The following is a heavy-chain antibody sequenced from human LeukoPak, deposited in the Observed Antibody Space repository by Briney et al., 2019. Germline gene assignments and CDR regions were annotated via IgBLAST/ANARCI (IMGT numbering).Heavy chain of an antibody. CDR2: IIPIFGTA. CDR3: ARLAYCGGDCRNWFGP. J-gene: IGHJ5*02. D-gene: IGHD2-21*02. Sequence: GASVKVSCKASGGTFSSYAISWVRQAPGQGLEWMGGIIPIFGTANYAQKFQGRVTITADESTSTAYMELSSLRSEDTAVYYCARLAYCGGDCRNWFGPWGQGTLVTVSS. V-gene: IGHV1-69*13. CDR1: GGTFSSYA.